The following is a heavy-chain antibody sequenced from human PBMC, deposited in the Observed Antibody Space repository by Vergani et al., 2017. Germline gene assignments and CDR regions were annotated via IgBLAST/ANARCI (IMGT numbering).Heavy chain of an antibody. Sequence: EVQLVESGGGLIHPGGSLRLSCEGSGFSFSGYWMHWVRQSPEKGLVWVSRIKSDGSITNYADSVKGRFNISRDNAKNTFYLEMNSLRGDDTAIYYVRARCSGPCFMSNWFDSWGQGTLVTVSS. J-gene: IGHJ5*01. CDR2: IKSDGSIT. CDR3: RARCSGPCFMSNWFDS. V-gene: IGHV3-74*01. CDR1: GFSFSGYW. D-gene: IGHD5-12*01.